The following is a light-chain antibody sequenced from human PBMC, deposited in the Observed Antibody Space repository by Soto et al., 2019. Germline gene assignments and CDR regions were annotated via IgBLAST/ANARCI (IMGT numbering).Light chain of an antibody. CDR1: QGVSTY. J-gene: IGKJ4*02. Sequence: IQLTQSPSSLSASVGDRVTLTCRASQGVSTYLAWYQQNPGRAPKLLIYAASALQSGVPSRFSGSGSGTDFTLTISILQPEDVATYFWKHSNAFPRTFGGGTKVDIK. V-gene: IGKV1-9*01. CDR3: KHSNAFPRT. CDR2: AAS.